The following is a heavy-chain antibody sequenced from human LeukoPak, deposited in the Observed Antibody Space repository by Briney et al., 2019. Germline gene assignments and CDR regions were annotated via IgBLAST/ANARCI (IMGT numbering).Heavy chain of an antibody. CDR1: GFTFSSYW. J-gene: IGHJ6*03. Sequence: GGSLRLSCAASGFTFSSYWMSWVRQAPGKGLEWVANIKQDGSEKYYVDSVKGRFTISRDNAKNSLYLQMNSLRAEDTAVYYCARAGSGYDSTSHYYYMDVWGKGTTVTVSS. CDR3: ARAGSGYDSTSHYYYMDV. D-gene: IGHD5-12*01. CDR2: IKQDGSEK. V-gene: IGHV3-7*01.